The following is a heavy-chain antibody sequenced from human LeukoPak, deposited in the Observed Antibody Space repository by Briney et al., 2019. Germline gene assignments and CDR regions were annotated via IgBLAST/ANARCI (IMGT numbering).Heavy chain of an antibody. V-gene: IGHV4-59*01. Sequence: KPSETLSLTCTVSGGSTSSYYWSWIRQPPGKGLEWIGYIYYSGSTNYNPSLKSRVTISVDTSKNQFSLKLSSVTAADTAVYYCARLTRKGAAGDAFDIWGQGTMVTVSS. J-gene: IGHJ3*02. CDR1: GGSTSSYY. CDR3: ARLTRKGAAGDAFDI. D-gene: IGHD6-13*01. CDR2: IYYSGST.